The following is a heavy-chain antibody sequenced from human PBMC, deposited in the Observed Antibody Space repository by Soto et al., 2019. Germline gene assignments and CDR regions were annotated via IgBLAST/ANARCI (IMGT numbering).Heavy chain of an antibody. V-gene: IGHV3-23*01. CDR1: GFSLRSYA. Sequence: QLLQSGVGLVQPGGSVTLSCAASGFSLRSYAVAWVSQAPGKGLEWVSVISGTADSIYYADSVRGRFTISRDISRGAVLLQMNLLTAADTAFYYCAKLPIIRGNALDLWGQGTMVTVSS. D-gene: IGHD3-10*01. CDR2: ISGTADSI. CDR3: AKLPIIRGNALDL. J-gene: IGHJ3*01.